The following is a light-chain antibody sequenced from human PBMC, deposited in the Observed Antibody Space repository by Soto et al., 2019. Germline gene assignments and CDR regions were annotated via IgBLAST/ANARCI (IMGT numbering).Light chain of an antibody. Sequence: EIVLTQSPATLSLSPGNRATLSCRASESVSRYLAWYQQKPGQAPRLLIYDASSRAAGIPARFSGSGSGTDFTLTITSLEPEDFEVYYCQQRSDWPSTFGGGTKVEIK. CDR2: DAS. J-gene: IGKJ4*01. V-gene: IGKV3-11*01. CDR3: QQRSDWPST. CDR1: ESVSRY.